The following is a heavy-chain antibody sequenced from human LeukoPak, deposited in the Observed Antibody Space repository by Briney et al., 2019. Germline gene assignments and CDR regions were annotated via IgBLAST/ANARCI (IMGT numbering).Heavy chain of an antibody. CDR3: ARGVYGAYFDF. Sequence: KPSETLSLTCTVSGGSINSYYWSWIRQPPGKGLEWIAYRQSNGYTEYYPSLMSRVTISLDTSKRQLSLKLTSVTAADTAVYYCARGVYGAYFDFWGQGTLVTVSS. J-gene: IGHJ4*02. D-gene: IGHD4-17*01. CDR2: RQSNGYT. CDR1: GGSINSYY. V-gene: IGHV4-59*01.